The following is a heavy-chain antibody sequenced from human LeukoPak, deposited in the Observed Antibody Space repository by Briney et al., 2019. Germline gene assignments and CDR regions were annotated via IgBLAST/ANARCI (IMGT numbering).Heavy chain of an antibody. D-gene: IGHD2-15*01. CDR1: GYSFTSYW. Sequence: GEPLKISGKGSGYSFTSYWIGWVRQMPGKGLEWMGIIYPGDSDTRYSPSFQGQVTISADKSISTAYLQWSSLKASDTAMYYCARVGPPDRYCSGGSCYSRPFDYWGQGTLVTVSS. J-gene: IGHJ4*02. CDR3: ARVGPPDRYCSGGSCYSRPFDY. V-gene: IGHV5-51*01. CDR2: IYPGDSDT.